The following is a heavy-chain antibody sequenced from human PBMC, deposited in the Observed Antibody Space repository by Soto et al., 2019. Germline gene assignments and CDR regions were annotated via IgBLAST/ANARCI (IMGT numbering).Heavy chain of an antibody. CDR1: GGSISSGAYS. V-gene: IGHV4-30-2*06. D-gene: IGHD2-2*01. J-gene: IGHJ5*02. CDR3: ARDNSGCSNSDCYLSGWFDP. CDR2: IYQSGST. Sequence: QLQLRESGAGLVKPSETLSLTCTVSGGSISSGAYSWTWIRQSPGKGLEWLGFIYQSGSTYYSPSRKSRVSISIDKSNNQLSLNLRSVTAADTAVYSSARDNSGCSNSDCYLSGWFDPWGQGTLVTVSS.